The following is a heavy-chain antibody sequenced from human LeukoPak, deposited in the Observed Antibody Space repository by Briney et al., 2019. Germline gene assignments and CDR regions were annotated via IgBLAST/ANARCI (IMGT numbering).Heavy chain of an antibody. CDR1: GYTFTSYY. J-gene: IGHJ5*02. CDR2: INPSGGST. Sequence: ASVKVSCKASGYTFTSYYMRWVRQAPGQGLEWMGIINPSGGSTSYAQKFQGRVTMTRDTSTSTVYMELSSLRSADTAVYYCGRDYSAAIRGNWFDPWGQGTLVTVSS. CDR3: GRDYSAAIRGNWFDP. D-gene: IGHD2-2*02. V-gene: IGHV1-46*01.